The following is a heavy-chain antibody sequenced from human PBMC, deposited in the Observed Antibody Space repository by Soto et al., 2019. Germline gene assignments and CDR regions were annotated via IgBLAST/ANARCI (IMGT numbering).Heavy chain of an antibody. CDR1: GFTFGGFY. Sequence: QVQLVESGGGSVKPGGSLRLSCAASGFTFGGFYMGWIRQAPGRGLEWVSFISGSGGIIYLADSVKGRFAISRDNTKNSLYLQMNSLSAEDTAVYYCGRETYYDGSGYHSGGVDFWGQGTLVTVSS. V-gene: IGHV3-11*01. CDR2: ISGSGGII. CDR3: GRETYYDGSGYHSGGVDF. D-gene: IGHD3-22*01. J-gene: IGHJ4*02.